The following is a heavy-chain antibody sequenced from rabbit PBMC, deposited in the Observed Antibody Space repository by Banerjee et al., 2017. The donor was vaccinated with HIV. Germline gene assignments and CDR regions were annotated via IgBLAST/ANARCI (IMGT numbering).Heavy chain of an antibody. CDR1: GFSFSSSYW. V-gene: IGHV1S40*01. CDR3: ARDPHGDGAGVSYDL. J-gene: IGHJ6*01. CDR2: IYNGDGST. D-gene: IGHD4-2*01. Sequence: QSLEESGGDLVKPGASLTLTCTASGFSFSSSYWIWWVRQAPGKGLEWIGCIYNGDGSTYYASWAKGRFTISKTSSTVDLKMTSLTAADTATYFCARDPHGDGAGVSYDLWGPGTLVTVS.